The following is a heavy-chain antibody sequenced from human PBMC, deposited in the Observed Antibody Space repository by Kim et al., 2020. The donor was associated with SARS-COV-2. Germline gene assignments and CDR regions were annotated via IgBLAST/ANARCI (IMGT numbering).Heavy chain of an antibody. CDR2: ISSSGSTI. CDR1: GFTFSSYE. V-gene: IGHV3-48*03. D-gene: IGHD1-26*01. Sequence: GGSLRLSCAASGFTFSSYEMNWVRQAPGKGLEWVSYISSSGSTIYYADSVKGRFTISRDNAKNSLYLQMNSLRAEDTAVYYCARGFSLVGASNLADFDYWGQGTLVTVSS. CDR3: ARGFSLVGASNLADFDY. J-gene: IGHJ4*02.